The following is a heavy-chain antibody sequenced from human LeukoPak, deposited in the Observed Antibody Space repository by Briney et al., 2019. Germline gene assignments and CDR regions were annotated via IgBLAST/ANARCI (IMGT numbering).Heavy chain of an antibody. CDR2: IGTAGDT. Sequence: GGSLRLSCAVSGFTVSSFDTHWVRQVPGKGLEWVSAIGTAGDTYYPGSVKGRLTISRENAKNSLYLQMNSLRAEDTAVYYCARAGINGMDVWGQGTTVTVSS. J-gene: IGHJ6*02. V-gene: IGHV3-13*01. D-gene: IGHD3-16*01. CDR3: ARAGINGMDV. CDR1: GFTVSSFD.